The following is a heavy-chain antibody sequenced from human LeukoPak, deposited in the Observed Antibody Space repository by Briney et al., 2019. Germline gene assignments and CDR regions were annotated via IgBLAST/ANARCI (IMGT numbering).Heavy chain of an antibody. Sequence: KPSQTLSLTCTVAGDSINNGSYYWSWIRQPAGKGLEWIGRIYASGSTRYNPSLKSRLTISVDTSKNQFSLTLNSVTAADTAVYYCARVFSVFAVFDVWGQGTRVIVSS. V-gene: IGHV4-61*02. CDR2: IYASGST. CDR1: GDSINNGSYY. D-gene: IGHD3-3*01. CDR3: ARVFSVFAVFDV. J-gene: IGHJ3*01.